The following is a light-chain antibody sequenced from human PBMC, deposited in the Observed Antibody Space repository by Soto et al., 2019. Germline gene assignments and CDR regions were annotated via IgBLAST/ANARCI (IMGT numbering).Light chain of an antibody. CDR2: EVS. V-gene: IGLV2-14*01. Sequence: QAVRTQPASVSGSPGQSITISCTGTSSDVGGYKYVSWYQQYPGKAPKLMMYEVSNRPSGVSNRFSGSKSGNTASLTISGLQAEDEADYYCSSYTTSSPCVFGTGTKVTVL. J-gene: IGLJ1*01. CDR3: SSYTTSSPCV. CDR1: SSDVGGYKY.